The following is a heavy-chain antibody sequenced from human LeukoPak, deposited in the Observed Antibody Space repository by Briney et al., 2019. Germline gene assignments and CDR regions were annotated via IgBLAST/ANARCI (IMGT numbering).Heavy chain of an antibody. Sequence: GASVKVSCKASGCTFTSYDINWVRQATGQGLEWMGWMNPNGGNTGYAQKFQGRVTMTRNSSKTKDYMELRSLRSEDKAVYYCARRHGRCSDGSCYYPDYWGQRTLVTVSS. D-gene: IGHD2-15*01. CDR1: GCTFTSYD. CDR2: MNPNGGNT. J-gene: IGHJ4*02. CDR3: ARRHGRCSDGSCYYPDY. V-gene: IGHV1-8*01.